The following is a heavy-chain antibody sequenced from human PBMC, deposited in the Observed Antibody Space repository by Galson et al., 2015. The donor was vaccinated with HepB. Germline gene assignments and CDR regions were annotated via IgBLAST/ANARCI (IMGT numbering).Heavy chain of an antibody. J-gene: IGHJ4*02. CDR2: ISSSSSTI. Sequence: SLRLSCAASGFTFSSYSMNWVRQAPGKGLEWVSYISSSSSTIYYADSVKGRFTISRDNAKDSLYLQMNSLRDEDTAVYYCARDPTRYCSSTSCYTFDYWGQGTLVTVSS. CDR3: ARDPTRYCSSTSCYTFDY. CDR1: GFTFSSYS. D-gene: IGHD2-2*02. V-gene: IGHV3-48*02.